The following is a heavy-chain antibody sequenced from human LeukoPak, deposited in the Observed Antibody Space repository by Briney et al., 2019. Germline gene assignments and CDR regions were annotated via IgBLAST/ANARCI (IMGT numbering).Heavy chain of an antibody. J-gene: IGHJ4*02. CDR2: IYHSGRT. Sequence: SETLSLTCTVSGYSISSGYYWGWIRQPPGKGLEWIGSIYHSGRTFYDPSLKSRVTISVDTSKNQFSLKLSSVTAADTAVYYCASDDITGDMNYWGQGTLVTVSS. CDR3: ASDDITGDMNY. D-gene: IGHD7-27*01. CDR1: GYSISSGYY. V-gene: IGHV4-38-2*02.